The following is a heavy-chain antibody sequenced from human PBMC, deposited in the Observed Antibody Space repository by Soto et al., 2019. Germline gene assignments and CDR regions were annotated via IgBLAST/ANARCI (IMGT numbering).Heavy chain of an antibody. CDR1: GFSLSTSGVG. CDR2: IYWDDDK. Sequence: QITLKESGPTLVKPTQTLTLTCTFSGFSLSTSGVGVGWIRQPPGKALEWLALIYWDDDKRYSPSLKSRLTITKDPSKNQVVLTMTNLDPVDTATYYCAHTSRYCSGGSCYSSTLGMDVWGQGTTVTVSS. CDR3: AHTSRYCSGGSCYSSTLGMDV. D-gene: IGHD2-15*01. V-gene: IGHV2-5*02. J-gene: IGHJ6*02.